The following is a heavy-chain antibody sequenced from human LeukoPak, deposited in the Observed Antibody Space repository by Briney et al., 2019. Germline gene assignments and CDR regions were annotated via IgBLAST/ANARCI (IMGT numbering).Heavy chain of an antibody. CDR1: GFTFSSYW. V-gene: IGHV3-7*01. J-gene: IGHJ4*02. CDR2: IKQDGSER. CDR3: TRDTGGSGSYPDY. D-gene: IGHD1-26*01. Sequence: GGSLGLSCAASGFTFSSYWMTWVRQTPGKGLDWVANIKQDGSERYFWDSVRDRFTISRDNAKNSLSLQMNSLRAEDTGVYYCTRDTGGSGSYPDYWGQGTLVTVSS.